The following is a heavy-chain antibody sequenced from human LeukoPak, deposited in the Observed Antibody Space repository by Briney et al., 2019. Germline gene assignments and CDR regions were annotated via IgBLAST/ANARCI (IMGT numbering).Heavy chain of an antibody. CDR2: IYHSGST. Sequence: SETLSLTCAVSGYSISSGYYWGWIRQPPGKGLEWIGSIYHSGSTYYNPSLKSRVTISVDTSKNQFSLKLSSVTAADTAVYYCAKDLARGFCNEGSCYPFDDWGQGTLVTVSS. V-gene: IGHV4-38-2*02. D-gene: IGHD2-15*01. CDR1: GYSISSGYY. CDR3: AKDLARGFCNEGSCYPFDD. J-gene: IGHJ4*02.